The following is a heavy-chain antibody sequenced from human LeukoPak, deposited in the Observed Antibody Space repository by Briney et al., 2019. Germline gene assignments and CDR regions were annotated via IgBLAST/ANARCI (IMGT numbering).Heavy chain of an antibody. J-gene: IGHJ4*02. CDR3: ASGSVSQDY. V-gene: IGHV1-2*02. CDR2: LNPNSGDT. D-gene: IGHD1-14*01. Sequence: ASVKVSCKTSGYTFIAYYIHWVRQAPGQGLEWMGWLNPNSGDTTYSQRFQDRVTMTRDTSINTAYMELSSLTSDDTAVYYCASGSVSQDYWGQGTLVTVSS. CDR1: GYTFIAYY.